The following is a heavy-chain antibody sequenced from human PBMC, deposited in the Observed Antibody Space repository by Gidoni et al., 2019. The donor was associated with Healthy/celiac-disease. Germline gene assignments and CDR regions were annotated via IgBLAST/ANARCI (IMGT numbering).Heavy chain of an antibody. J-gene: IGHJ4*02. CDR1: GFTFSSYS. CDR3: ARYGEGSRWFGELNV. Sequence: EVQLVEYGGGLVKPGGSLRLSCAASGFTFSSYSMNWVRQAPGKRLEWVSSISSSSSYIYYAGSVKGRFTISRDNAKNSLYLQMNSLRAEDTAVYYCARYGEGSRWFGELNVWGQGTLVTVSS. V-gene: IGHV3-21*01. D-gene: IGHD3-10*01. CDR2: ISSSSSYI.